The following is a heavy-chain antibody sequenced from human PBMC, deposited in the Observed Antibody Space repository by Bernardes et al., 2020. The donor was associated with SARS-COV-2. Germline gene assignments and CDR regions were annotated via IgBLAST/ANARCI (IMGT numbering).Heavy chain of an antibody. D-gene: IGHD5-12*01. V-gene: IGHV3-48*03. J-gene: IGHJ3*02. CDR2: IRHVSSNI. CDR1: GFNFTTFE. Sequence: GGSLRLSCAASGFNFTTFEINWVRQVPGKGLEWISYIRHVSSNIYYAESVRCRFSISRDDGANSLYLHMNSLRAEETGLYYCVRDGYHYYAFDIWGRGTMVTVSS. CDR3: VRDGYHYYAFDI.